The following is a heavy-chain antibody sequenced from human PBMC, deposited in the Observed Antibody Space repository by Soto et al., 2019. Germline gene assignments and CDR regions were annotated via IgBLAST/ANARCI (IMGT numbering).Heavy chain of an antibody. CDR2: ISSSSSYI. CDR1: GFTFSSYS. CDR3: ARAESRFGGVISLFDY. J-gene: IGHJ4*02. D-gene: IGHD3-16*02. Sequence: GGSLRLSCAASGFTFSSYSMNWVRQAPGKGLEWVSSISSSSSYIYYADSVKGRFTISRDNAKNSLYLQMNSLRAEDTAVYYCARAESRFGGVISLFDYWGQGTLVTVSS. V-gene: IGHV3-21*01.